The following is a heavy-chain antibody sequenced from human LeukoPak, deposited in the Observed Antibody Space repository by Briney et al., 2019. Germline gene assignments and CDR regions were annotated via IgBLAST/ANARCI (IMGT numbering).Heavy chain of an antibody. V-gene: IGHV4-59*01. J-gene: IGHJ4*02. D-gene: IGHD2-15*01. Sequence: PSETLSLTCTVSGGSISSYYWSWIRQPPGKGLGWIGCIYYSGSTKYNPSLKSRVTISGDTSKNQFSLKLSSVTAADTAVYYCATATLYCSGGSCYPNYFDYWGQGTLVTVSS. CDR3: ATATLYCSGGSCYPNYFDY. CDR2: IYYSGST. CDR1: GGSISSYY.